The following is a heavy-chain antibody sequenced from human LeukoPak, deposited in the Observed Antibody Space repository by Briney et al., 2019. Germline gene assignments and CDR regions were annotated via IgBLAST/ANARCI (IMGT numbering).Heavy chain of an antibody. CDR2: IYSGGST. Sequence: GGSLRLSCAASGFTVSSNYMSWVRQAPGKGLEWVSVIYSGGSTYYAASVEGRFTISRDNSKNTLYLQMNSLRAEDTAVYYCASTGWRLVSSGYLDYWGQGTLVTVSS. V-gene: IGHV3-66*01. D-gene: IGHD3-22*01. J-gene: IGHJ4*02. CDR1: GFTVSSNY. CDR3: ASTGWRLVSSGYLDY.